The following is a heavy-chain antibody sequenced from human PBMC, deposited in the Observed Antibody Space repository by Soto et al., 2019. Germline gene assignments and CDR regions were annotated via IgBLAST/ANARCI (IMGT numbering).Heavy chain of an antibody. V-gene: IGHV3-7*05. J-gene: IGHJ4*02. CDR1: GFTFSNSW. D-gene: IGHD3-16*01. CDR3: ARVSPVMSPGY. CDR2: INQDGSDK. Sequence: GGSLRLSCAVSGFTFSNSWLSWVRQAPGKGLEWVANINQDGSDKYYVDSVKGRFTISRDNAKNSLYLQMNSLRAEDTAIYYCARVSPVMSPGYWGQGTLVTVSS.